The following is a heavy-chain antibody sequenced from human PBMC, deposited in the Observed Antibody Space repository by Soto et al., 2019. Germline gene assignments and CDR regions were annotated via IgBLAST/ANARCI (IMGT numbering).Heavy chain of an antibody. CDR2: IKSKTDGGTT. J-gene: IGHJ4*02. Sequence: GGSLRLSCAASGFTFSNAWMSWVRQAPGKGLEWVGRIKSKTDGGTTDYAAPVKGRFIISRDDSKNTLYLQMNSLKTEDTAVYYCTTVLLWFGELIPPDYWGQGTLVTVSS. CDR3: TTVLLWFGELIPPDY. V-gene: IGHV3-15*01. CDR1: GFTFSNAW. D-gene: IGHD3-10*01.